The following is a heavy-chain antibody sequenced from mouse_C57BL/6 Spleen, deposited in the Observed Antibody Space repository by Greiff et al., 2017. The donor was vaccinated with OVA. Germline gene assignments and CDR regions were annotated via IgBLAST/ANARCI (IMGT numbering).Heavy chain of an antibody. J-gene: IGHJ1*03. V-gene: IGHV1-75*01. CDR2: IFPGSGST. Sequence: VQRVESGPELVKPGASVKISCKASGYTFTDYYINWVKQRPGQGLEWIGWIFPGSGSTYYNEKFKGKATLTVDKSSSTAYMLLSSRTSGDSAVYFWATPYSNFDWYFDVWGTGTTVTVSS. CDR1: GYTFTDYY. D-gene: IGHD2-5*01. CDR3: ATPYSNFDWYFDV.